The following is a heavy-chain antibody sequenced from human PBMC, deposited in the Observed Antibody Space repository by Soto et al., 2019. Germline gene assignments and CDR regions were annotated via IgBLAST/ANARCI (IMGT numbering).Heavy chain of an antibody. CDR1: GGSFSGYY. D-gene: IGHD3-10*01. CDR2: INHSGST. CDR3: ARGISRIVTMVRGVISIRWFDP. Sequence: SETLSLTCAVYGGSFSGYYWSWIRQPPGKGLEWIGEINHSGSTNYNPSLKSRVTISVDTSKNQFSLKLSSVTAADTAVYYCARGISRIVTMVRGVISIRWFDPWGQGTLVTVSS. V-gene: IGHV4-34*01. J-gene: IGHJ5*02.